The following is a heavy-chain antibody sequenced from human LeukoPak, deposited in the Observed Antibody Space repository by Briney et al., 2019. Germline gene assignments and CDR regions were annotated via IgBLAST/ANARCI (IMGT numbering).Heavy chain of an antibody. CDR1: AYIFRTDV. CDR3: ATESAVTISGVVFHYFGP. D-gene: IGHD3-3*01. J-gene: IGHJ5*02. Sequence: GASVKVSSTASAYIFRTDVVHWLRHAPGPGLEWMGWITPSSLFTGYAQNFQGRLTLSWDATVYTVYMVLTSLRSDDTAVYYCATESAVTISGVVFHYFGPWGQGTLVTVSP. V-gene: IGHV1-8*01. CDR2: ITPSSLFT.